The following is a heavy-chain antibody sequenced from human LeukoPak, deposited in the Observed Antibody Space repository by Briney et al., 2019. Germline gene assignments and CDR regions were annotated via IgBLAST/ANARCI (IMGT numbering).Heavy chain of an antibody. Sequence: PSETLSLTCTVSGTSITSYYWNWIRQAPGQGPEWIGYGHYSGNTKYNPPLKSRVTISVDTSKNQFSLRLSSVTAADTAVYFCAKWASDNRAFDLWGQGTLVTFSS. V-gene: IGHV4-59*08. J-gene: IGHJ4*02. CDR2: GHYSGNT. D-gene: IGHD2-8*01. CDR3: AKWASDNRAFDL. CDR1: GTSITSYY.